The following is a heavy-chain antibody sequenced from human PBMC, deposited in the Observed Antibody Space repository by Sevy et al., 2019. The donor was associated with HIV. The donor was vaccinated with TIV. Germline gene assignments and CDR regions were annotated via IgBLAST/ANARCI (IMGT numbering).Heavy chain of an antibody. J-gene: IGHJ6*02. D-gene: IGHD3-10*01. CDR2: IYYSGST. CDR3: ASAMVRGVINDYYGMDV. CDR1: GGSISSYY. V-gene: IGHV4-59*01. Sequence: SETLSLTCTVSGGSISSYYWSWIRQPPGKGLEWIGYIYYSGSTNYNPSLKSRVTISVDTSKNQFSLKLGSVTAADTAVYYCASAMVRGVINDYYGMDVWGQGTTVTVSS.